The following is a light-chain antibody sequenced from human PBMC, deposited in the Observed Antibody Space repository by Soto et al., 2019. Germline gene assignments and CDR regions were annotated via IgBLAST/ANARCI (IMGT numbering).Light chain of an antibody. CDR1: SSDVGGYNY. J-gene: IGLJ1*01. CDR3: SSYTISNTLV. Sequence: QSALTQPASVSGSPGQSITISCTGTSSDVGGYNYVSWYQQYPGKAPKLMIYDVSNRPSGVSNRFSGSKSGNTASLTISGLQAEDEADYYCSSYTISNTLVFGSGNKLTVL. CDR2: DVS. V-gene: IGLV2-14*01.